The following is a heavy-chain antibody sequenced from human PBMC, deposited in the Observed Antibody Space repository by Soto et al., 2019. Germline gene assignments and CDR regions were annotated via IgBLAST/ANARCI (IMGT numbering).Heavy chain of an antibody. CDR2: LNWDSSYM. D-gene: IGHD2-15*01. V-gene: IGHV3-9*01. CDR1: GFNFRNSA. J-gene: IGHJ6*02. CDR3: VKDIGGHDNNYYFYGLDV. Sequence: EAHLAESGGALVQPGRSLILSCVDSGFNFRNSAMHWVRQVPGKGLEWVAGLNWDSSYMGYADSVKGRFTISRDNARASLYLIMSNLRPEDTALYHCVKDIGGHDNNYYFYGLDVWGQGTAVTVSS.